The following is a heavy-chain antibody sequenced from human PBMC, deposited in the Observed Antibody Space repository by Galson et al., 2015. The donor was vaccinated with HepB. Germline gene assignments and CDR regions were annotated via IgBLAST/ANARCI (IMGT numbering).Heavy chain of an antibody. V-gene: IGHV7-4-1*02. CDR1: GYTFTSYA. D-gene: IGHD3-10*01. J-gene: IGHJ6*02. CDR2: INTNTGNP. CDR3: ARCSWFGELSHGMDV. Sequence: SVKVSCKASGYTFTSYAMNWVRQAPGQGLEWMGWINTNTGNPTYAQGFTGRFVFSLDTSVGTAYLQISSLKAEDTAVYYCARCSWFGELSHGMDVWGQGTTVTVSS.